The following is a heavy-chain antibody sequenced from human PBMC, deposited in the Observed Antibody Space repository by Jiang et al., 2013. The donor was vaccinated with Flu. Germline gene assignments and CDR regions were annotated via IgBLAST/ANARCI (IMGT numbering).Heavy chain of an antibody. CDR3: ARGLYCSSTSCYFSDY. CDR2: ISSSSSYI. V-gene: IGHV3-21*01. Sequence: SGGGLVKPGGSLRLSCAASGFTFSSYSMNRVRQAPGKGLEWVSSISSSSSYIYYADSVKGRFTISRDNAKNSLYLQMNSLRAEDTAVYYCARGLYCSSTSCYFSDYWGQGTLVTVSS. D-gene: IGHD2-2*01. J-gene: IGHJ4*02. CDR1: GFTFSSYS.